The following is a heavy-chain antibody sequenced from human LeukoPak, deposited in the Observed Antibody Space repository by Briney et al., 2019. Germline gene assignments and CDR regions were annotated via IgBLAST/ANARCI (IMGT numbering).Heavy chain of an antibody. CDR3: ATADYGDWFDP. V-gene: IGHV4-38-2*01. J-gene: IGHJ5*02. Sequence: SETLSLTCAVSGYSFSSGYYWGWIRQPPGKGLEWIGSIYHSGSTYYNPSVKGRFTISVDTSKNQFSLKVNSLTAADTAVYYCATADYGDWFDPWGQGTLVTVSS. CDR1: GYSFSSGYY. CDR2: IYHSGST. D-gene: IGHD4-17*01.